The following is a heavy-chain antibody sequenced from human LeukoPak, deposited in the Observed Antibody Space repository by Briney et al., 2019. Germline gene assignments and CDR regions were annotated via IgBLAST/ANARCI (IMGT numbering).Heavy chain of an antibody. D-gene: IGHD2-15*01. J-gene: IGHJ4*02. CDR1: GGSISSYY. CDR3: ARVTGYVIEDNFDY. Sequence: SETLSLTCTVSGGSISSYYWSWIGQPPGKGVEWIGYIYYSGSTNYNPSLKSRVTISVDTSKNQFSLKLRSVTAADTAVYYCARVTGYVIEDNFDYWGQGTLVTVSS. V-gene: IGHV4-59*01. CDR2: IYYSGST.